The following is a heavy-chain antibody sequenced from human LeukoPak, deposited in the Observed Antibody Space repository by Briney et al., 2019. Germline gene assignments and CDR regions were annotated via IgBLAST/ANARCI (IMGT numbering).Heavy chain of an antibody. Sequence: GGSLRLSCAASGFTFSSYSMNWVRQAPGKGLEWVSYISSSSVTMYYADSVKGRFTVSRDNVKNSLYLQMNSLRDEDTAVYYCAVFYGDEGNFDYWGQGTLATVSS. J-gene: IGHJ4*02. CDR1: GFTFSSYS. V-gene: IGHV3-48*02. D-gene: IGHD4-17*01. CDR3: AVFYGDEGNFDY. CDR2: ISSSSVTM.